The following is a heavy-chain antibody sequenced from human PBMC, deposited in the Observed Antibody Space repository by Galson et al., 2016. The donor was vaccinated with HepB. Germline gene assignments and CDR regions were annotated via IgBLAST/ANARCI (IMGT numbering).Heavy chain of an antibody. CDR2: IYTSGST. CDR3: ASEVVVVAAPWAFDI. CDR1: GGSISSGSYY. J-gene: IGHJ3*02. Sequence: TLSLTCTVSGGSISSGSYYWSWIRQPAGKGLEWIGRIYTSGSTNYNPSLKSRVTISVDTSKNQFSLKLSSVTAADTAGYYCASEVVVVAAPWAFDIWGQGTLVTVSS. V-gene: IGHV4-61*02. D-gene: IGHD2-15*01.